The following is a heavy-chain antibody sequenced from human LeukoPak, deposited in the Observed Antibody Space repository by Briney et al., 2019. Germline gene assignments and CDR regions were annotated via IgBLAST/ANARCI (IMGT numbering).Heavy chain of an antibody. Sequence: SETLSLTCTVSGGSISSYYWSWIRQPPGKGLEWIGYIYYSGTTNYNPSLESRVTISVDTSKNQFSLKLSSVTAADTAVYYCARENYCSSTSCQGVDPWGQGTLVTVSS. V-gene: IGHV4-59*12. J-gene: IGHJ5*02. D-gene: IGHD2-2*01. CDR2: IYYSGTT. CDR1: GGSISSYY. CDR3: ARENYCSSTSCQGVDP.